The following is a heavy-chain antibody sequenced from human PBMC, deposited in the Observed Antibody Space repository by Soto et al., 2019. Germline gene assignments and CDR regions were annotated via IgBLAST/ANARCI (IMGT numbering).Heavy chain of an antibody. D-gene: IGHD5-18*01. CDR1: GFTFSSYW. CDR2: INSDGSST. Sequence: EVQLVESGGGLVQPGGSLRLSCAASGFTFSSYWMHWVRQAPGKGLVWVSRINSDGSSTSYADSVKGRFTISRDNAKNTLYLQMNSLRAEETAVYYCANLGRYSYGHLYYYGMDVWGQGTTVTVSS. CDR3: ANLGRYSYGHLYYYGMDV. J-gene: IGHJ6*02. V-gene: IGHV3-74*01.